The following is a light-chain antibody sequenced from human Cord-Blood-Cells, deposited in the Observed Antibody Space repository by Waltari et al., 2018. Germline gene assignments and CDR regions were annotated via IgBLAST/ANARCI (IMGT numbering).Light chain of an antibody. CDR1: QSVLYSSNNKNY. V-gene: IGKV4-1*01. Sequence: IVLIQSPDSLAVSLGERATINSKSSQSVLYSSNNKNYLAWYQQKPGQPPNLLIYWASTRESGVPDRFSGSGSGTDFTLTISSLQAEDVAVYYCQQYYSTPTFGPGTKVDIK. CDR2: WAS. J-gene: IGKJ3*01. CDR3: QQYYSTPT.